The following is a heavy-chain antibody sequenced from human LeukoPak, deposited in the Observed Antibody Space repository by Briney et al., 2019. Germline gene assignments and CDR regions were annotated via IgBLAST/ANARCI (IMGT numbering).Heavy chain of an antibody. D-gene: IGHD5/OR15-5a*01. CDR2: IKSETDDATT. J-gene: IGHJ4*02. CDR1: GFTFNGYA. CDR3: TTNGVYEWLADY. V-gene: IGHV3-15*01. Sequence: GGSLRLSCAASGFTFNGYAMRWVRQAPGGGRGCVGLIKSETDDATTDYAAPVTASFNISREHSKNTLYLQVNSLKTEDTAVYYCTTNGVYEWLADYWGQGTLVTVSS.